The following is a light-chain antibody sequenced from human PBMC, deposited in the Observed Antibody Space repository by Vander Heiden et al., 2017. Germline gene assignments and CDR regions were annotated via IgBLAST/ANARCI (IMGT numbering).Light chain of an antibody. CDR2: QDT. J-gene: IGLJ3*02. Sequence: SYDLTQPPSVSVSPGQTASLPCSGHNLGERYVCWYQQRPGQSPILVIYQDTKRPSGIPERFSGSNSGNTATLTISGTQAMDEADYYCQAWDSNTGVVFGGGTKLTVL. V-gene: IGLV3-1*01. CDR3: QAWDSNTGVV. CDR1: NLGERY.